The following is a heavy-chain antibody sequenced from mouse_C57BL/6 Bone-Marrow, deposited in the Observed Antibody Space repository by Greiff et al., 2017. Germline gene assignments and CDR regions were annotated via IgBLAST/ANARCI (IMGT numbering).Heavy chain of an antibody. V-gene: IGHV1-20*01. D-gene: IGHD2-12*01. CDR3: ARGSYDERASYAMDY. Sequence: VQLKESGPELVKPGDSVKISCKASGYSFTGYFMNWVMQSHGKSLEWIGRINPYNGDTFYNQKFKGKATLTVDKSSSTAYMELRSLTSEDSAVXDCARGSYDERASYAMDYWGQGTSVTVSS. J-gene: IGHJ4*01. CDR1: GYSFTGYF. CDR2: INPYNGDT.